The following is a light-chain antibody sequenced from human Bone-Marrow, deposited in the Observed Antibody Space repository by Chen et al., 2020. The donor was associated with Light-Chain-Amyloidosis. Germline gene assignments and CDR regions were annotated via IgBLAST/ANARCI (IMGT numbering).Light chain of an antibody. CDR1: DLPTKY. CDR3: QSADSSGTYEVI. J-gene: IGLJ2*01. CDR2: RDT. Sequence: SYELTQPPSVSVSPVQTARITCSGDDLPTKYAYWYQQQPGQAPVLVIHRDTERPSGISERFSGSSSGTTATLTISGVQAEDEADYHCQSADSSGTYEVIFGGGTKLTVL. V-gene: IGLV3-25*03.